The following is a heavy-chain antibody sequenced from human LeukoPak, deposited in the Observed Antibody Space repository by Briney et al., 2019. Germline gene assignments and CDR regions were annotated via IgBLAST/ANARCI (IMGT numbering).Heavy chain of an antibody. D-gene: IGHD2-2*01. Sequence: SETLSLTCAVYGGSFSGYYWSWIRQPPGKGLEWIGEINHSGSTNYNPSLKSRVTISVDTSKNQFSLKLSSVTAADTAVYYCAREWEVVPAARSALDIWGQGTMVTVSS. CDR1: GGSFSGYY. V-gene: IGHV4-34*01. J-gene: IGHJ3*02. CDR2: INHSGST. CDR3: AREWEVVPAARSALDI.